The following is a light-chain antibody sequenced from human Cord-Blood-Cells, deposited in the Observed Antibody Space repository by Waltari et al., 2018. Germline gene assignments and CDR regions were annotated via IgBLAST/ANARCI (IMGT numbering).Light chain of an antibody. V-gene: IGLV3-21*03. CDR3: QVWDSSSDHV. Sequence: SYVLTQPPSVSVAPGKTARITCGGNNIGSKSVHWYQQQPGPAPGVVVYDDSDRPSGIPERFSGSNSGNTATLTISRVEAGDEADYYCQVWDSSSDHVFGTGTKVTVL. CDR1: NIGSKS. J-gene: IGLJ1*01. CDR2: DDS.